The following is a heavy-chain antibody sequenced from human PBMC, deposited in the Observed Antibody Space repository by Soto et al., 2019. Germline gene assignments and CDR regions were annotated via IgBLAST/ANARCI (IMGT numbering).Heavy chain of an antibody. Sequence: GASVKVSCKASGGTFSSYAISWVRQAPGQGLEWMGGIIPIFGTANYAQKFQGRVTITADGSTSTAYMELSSLRSEDTAVYYCAREDIAARPLDYWGQGTLVTVSS. D-gene: IGHD6-6*01. V-gene: IGHV1-69*13. CDR1: GGTFSSYA. CDR3: AREDIAARPLDY. J-gene: IGHJ4*02. CDR2: IIPIFGTA.